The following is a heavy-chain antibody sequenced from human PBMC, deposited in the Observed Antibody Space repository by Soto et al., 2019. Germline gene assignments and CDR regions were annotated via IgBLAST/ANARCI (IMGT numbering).Heavy chain of an antibody. Sequence: GGSLRLSCAASGFTFSSYSMNWVRQAPGKGLEWVSSISSSSSYIYYADSVKGRFTISRDNAKNSLYLQMNSLRAEDTAVYYCARDPSTQYATDAFDIWGQGTMVTVSS. D-gene: IGHD2-15*01. V-gene: IGHV3-21*01. CDR3: ARDPSTQYATDAFDI. CDR1: GFTFSSYS. CDR2: ISSSSSYI. J-gene: IGHJ3*02.